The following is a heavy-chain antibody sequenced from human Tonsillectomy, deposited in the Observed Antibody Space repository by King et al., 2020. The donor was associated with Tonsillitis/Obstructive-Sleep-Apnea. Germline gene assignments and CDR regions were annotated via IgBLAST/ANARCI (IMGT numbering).Heavy chain of an antibody. Sequence: QLVQSGAEVKKPGSSVKVSCKASGGTFSSYGISWVRQAPGQGLEWMGRIALIGDMAQYAQKVAQKFTGRVSITADTSTCTGCMELSSLRSEDTAVYYCAREGIGRGSWVYNWFDLWGEGTLVTVSS. CDR3: AREGIGRGSWVYNWFDL. J-gene: IGHJ5*02. V-gene: IGHV1-69*04. CDR2: IALIGDMA. CDR1: GGTFSSYG. D-gene: IGHD3-10*01.